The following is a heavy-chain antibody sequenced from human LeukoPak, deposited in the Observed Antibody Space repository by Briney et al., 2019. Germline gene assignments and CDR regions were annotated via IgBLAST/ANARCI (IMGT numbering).Heavy chain of an antibody. D-gene: IGHD3-16*01. V-gene: IGHV3-7*01. J-gene: IGHJ4*02. Sequence: GGSLRLSCAASGFTFSSYAMSWVRQAPGMGLEWVASIKPDGSQRDYVDSVKGRFTISRDNAQNSLYLQMNSLRVEDTAVYYCARDDASSSFTYWGQGALVTVSS. CDR3: ARDDASSSFTY. CDR1: GFTFSSYA. CDR2: IKPDGSQR.